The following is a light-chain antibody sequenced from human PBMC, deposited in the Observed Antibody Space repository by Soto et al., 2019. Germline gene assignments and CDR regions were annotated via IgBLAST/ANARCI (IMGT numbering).Light chain of an antibody. J-gene: IGLJ3*02. CDR3: SSYTTSTTLV. CDR2: EVT. Sequence: LTQPASLSGSPGQSITLSCTGTSGDVGTYDYVSWYQQHPGKAPKLIIYEVTNRPSGVSNRFSGSKSGNTASLTISGLQADDEADYYCSSYTTSTTLVFGGGTKVTVL. CDR1: SGDVGTYDY. V-gene: IGLV2-14*01.